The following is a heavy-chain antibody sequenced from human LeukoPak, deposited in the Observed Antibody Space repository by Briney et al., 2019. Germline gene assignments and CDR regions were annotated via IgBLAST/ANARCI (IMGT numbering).Heavy chain of an antibody. CDR1: GFSFSSYE. V-gene: IGHV3-48*03. D-gene: IGHD6-19*01. Sequence: GGSLRLSCAASGFSFSSYEMNWVRQAPGKGLEWVSNISPSGSTKYYADSVKGRFTVSRDSAKNSLYPQMNSLRAGDTGVYYCTKLAVASADSWGQGTLVTVSS. CDR3: TKLAVASADS. CDR2: ISPSGSTK. J-gene: IGHJ4*02.